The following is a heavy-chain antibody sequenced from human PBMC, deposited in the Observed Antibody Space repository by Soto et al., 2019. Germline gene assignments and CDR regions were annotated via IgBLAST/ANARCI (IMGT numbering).Heavy chain of an antibody. CDR3: ARVRLRAFDI. Sequence: QVQLQQWGAGLLKPSETLSLTCAVYGGSFSGYYWSWIRQPPGKGLEWIGEINHSGSTNYNPSLKSRVTISVDTSKNQFSLKLSSVTAADTAVYYCARVRLRAFDIWGQGTMVTVSS. CDR2: INHSGST. CDR1: GGSFSGYY. V-gene: IGHV4-34*01. D-gene: IGHD1-1*01. J-gene: IGHJ3*02.